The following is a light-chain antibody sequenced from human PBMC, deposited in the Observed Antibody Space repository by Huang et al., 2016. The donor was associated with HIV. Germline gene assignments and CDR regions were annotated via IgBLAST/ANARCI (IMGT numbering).Light chain of an antibody. CDR2: AAS. J-gene: IGKJ4*01. CDR3: QQLDSYPLT. V-gene: IGKV1-9*01. Sequence: IQLTQSPSSLSASVGDRVTITCRASQGINNYLAWYQQKAGKAPKLLIYAASSWQSGVPSRFSGSASGTDFTLTINTLQPEDSATYYCQQLDSYPLTFGGGTKVEIK. CDR1: QGINNY.